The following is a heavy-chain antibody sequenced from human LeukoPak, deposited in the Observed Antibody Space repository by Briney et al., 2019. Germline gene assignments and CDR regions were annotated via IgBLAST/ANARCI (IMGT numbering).Heavy chain of an antibody. V-gene: IGHV3-7*01. D-gene: IGHD6-19*01. CDR3: ASSSAWAGIFDY. CDR1: GSTFSQNW. Sequence: GGSLRLSCAASGSTFSQNWMTWVRQAPGKGLERVANINQDGSGKYYVDSVEGRFTISRDNAKNSLYLQMNSLRAEDTAVYYCASSSAWAGIFDYWGQGTLVTVSS. J-gene: IGHJ4*02. CDR2: INQDGSGK.